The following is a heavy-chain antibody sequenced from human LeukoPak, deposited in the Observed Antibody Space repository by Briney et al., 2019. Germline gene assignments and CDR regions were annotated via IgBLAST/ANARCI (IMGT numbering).Heavy chain of an antibody. Sequence: GGSLRLSRAASGFTFSKYSMNWVRQAPGKGQEWVSYISRSSSYISYADSVTGRFTISRDNAKNSLYLQMNSLRAEDTAVYYCAREYSSCFTIDYWGWGNVVTVSS. J-gene: IGHJ4*02. CDR3: AREYSSCFTIDY. V-gene: IGHV3-21*05. D-gene: IGHD6-19*01. CDR2: ISRSSSYI. CDR1: GFTFSKYS.